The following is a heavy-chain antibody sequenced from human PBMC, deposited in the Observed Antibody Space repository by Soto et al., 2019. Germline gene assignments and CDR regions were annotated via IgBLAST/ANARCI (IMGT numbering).Heavy chain of an antibody. D-gene: IGHD1-26*01. V-gene: IGHV3-30*18. CDR1: GFTFSSYG. CDR3: AKLASGSQDAFDI. J-gene: IGHJ3*02. Sequence: TGGSLRLSCAASGFTFSSYGMHWVRQAPGKGLEWVAVISYDGSNKYYADSVKGRFTISRDNSKNTLYLQMNSLRAEDTAVYYCAKLASGSQDAFDIWGQGTMVTVSS. CDR2: ISYDGSNK.